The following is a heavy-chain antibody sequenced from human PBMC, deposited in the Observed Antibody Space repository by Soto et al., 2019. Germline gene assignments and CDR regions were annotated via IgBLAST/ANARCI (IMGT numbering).Heavy chain of an antibody. Sequence: GGSLRLSCAASGFTVSSYEMNWVRQAPGKGLEWGSYISSSDSTIYYADSVKGRFTISRDNAKNSLYLHMNSLRAEDTAVYYCARTRFECRSISCRNYYYGLDVWGQGTTVTVSS. CDR3: ARTRFECRSISCRNYYYGLDV. J-gene: IGHJ6*02. CDR2: ISSSDSTI. D-gene: IGHD3-3*02. V-gene: IGHV3-48*03. CDR1: GFTVSSYE.